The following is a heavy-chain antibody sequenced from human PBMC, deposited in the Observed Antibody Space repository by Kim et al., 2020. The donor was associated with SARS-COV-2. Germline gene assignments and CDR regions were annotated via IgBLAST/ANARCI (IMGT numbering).Heavy chain of an antibody. Sequence: SETLSLTCAVYGGSFSGYYWSWIRQPPGKGLEWIGEINHSGSTNYNPSLKSRVTISVDTSKNQFSLKLSSVTAADTAGYYCARVPSYYDILTGYYGQYYFDYWGQGTLVTVSS. CDR1: GGSFSGYY. D-gene: IGHD3-9*01. V-gene: IGHV4-34*01. CDR3: ARVPSYYDILTGYYGQYYFDY. CDR2: INHSGST. J-gene: IGHJ4*02.